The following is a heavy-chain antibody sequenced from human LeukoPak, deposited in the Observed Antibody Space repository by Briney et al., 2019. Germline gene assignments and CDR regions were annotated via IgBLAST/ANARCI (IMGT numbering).Heavy chain of an antibody. CDR1: GFTFSTYW. CDR3: ATNAATGIIDC. CDR2: IKQDGTEK. V-gene: IGHV3-7*01. Sequence: GGSLRLSCAASGFTFSTYWMSWVRQAPGKGLEWVANIKQDGTEKYYVDSVKGRFTISRDNAKNSLYLQMNSLRAEDTAVYYCATNAATGIIDCWGQGILVTVSS. D-gene: IGHD6-13*01. J-gene: IGHJ4*02.